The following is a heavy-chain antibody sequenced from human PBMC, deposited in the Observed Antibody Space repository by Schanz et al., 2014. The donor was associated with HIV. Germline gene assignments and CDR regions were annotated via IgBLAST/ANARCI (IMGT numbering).Heavy chain of an antibody. CDR2: IWHDGSNK. CDR1: GYSFSTYG. J-gene: IGHJ4*02. CDR3: AKPEYDSRGNSQRHFDS. Sequence: QVLLVESGGGVVQPGRSLRLSCAASGYSFSTYGMYWVRQAPGKGLEWVADIWHDGSNKNYADSVKGRFTISRDNSKNTLYLQMTTLRTEDTAVYYCAKPEYDSRGNSQRHFDSWGQGTLVTVSS. D-gene: IGHD3-22*01. V-gene: IGHV3-33*03.